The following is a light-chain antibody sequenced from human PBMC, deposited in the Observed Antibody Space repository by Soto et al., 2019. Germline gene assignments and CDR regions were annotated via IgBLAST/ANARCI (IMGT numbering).Light chain of an antibody. CDR1: SSDVGGYNY. Sequence: QSALTQPPSASGSPGQSVTISCTGTSSDVGGYNYVSWYQQHPGKVPKLMIYEVSKRPSGVPDRFSGSKSGNTASLTVSGLQAEDEADYYCSSYAGRNIDYVFGTGTQLTVL. CDR3: SSYAGRNIDYV. V-gene: IGLV2-8*01. J-gene: IGLJ1*01. CDR2: EVS.